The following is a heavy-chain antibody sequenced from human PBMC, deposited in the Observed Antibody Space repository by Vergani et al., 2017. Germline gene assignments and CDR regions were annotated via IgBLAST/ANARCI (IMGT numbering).Heavy chain of an antibody. CDR1: GFTFSSYA. D-gene: IGHD3-22*01. CDR2: ISYDGSNK. V-gene: IGHV3-30-3*01. CDR3: ARDGRCGYYYDSSGPPRDY. J-gene: IGHJ4*02. Sequence: QVQLVESGGGVVQPGRSLRLSCAASGFTFSSYAMHWVRQAPGKGLEWVAVISYDGSNKDYADSVKGRFTISRDNSKNTLYLQMNSLRAEDTAVYYCARDGRCGYYYDSSGPPRDYWGQGTLVTVSS.